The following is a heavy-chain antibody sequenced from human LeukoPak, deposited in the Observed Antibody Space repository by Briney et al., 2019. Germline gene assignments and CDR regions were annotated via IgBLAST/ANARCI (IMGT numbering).Heavy chain of an antibody. Sequence: ASVTVSCKASGYTFTNFYMHWVRQAPGQGLEWMGVINPSGGSTSYAQKFQGRVTMTRDTSTSTVYMELSSLRSEDTAVYYCARDDNGDNWFDPWGQGTLATVSS. CDR2: INPSGGST. D-gene: IGHD4-17*01. CDR3: ARDDNGDNWFDP. V-gene: IGHV1-46*01. CDR1: GYTFTNFY. J-gene: IGHJ5*02.